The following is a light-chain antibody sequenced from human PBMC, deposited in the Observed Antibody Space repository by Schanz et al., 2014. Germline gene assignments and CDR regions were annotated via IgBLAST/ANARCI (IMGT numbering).Light chain of an antibody. J-gene: IGKJ1*01. CDR1: ESVSGY. Sequence: EIVLTQSPATLSVSPGERGTLSCRASESVSGYLAWYQQKPGQAPRLLIHGASSRATGIPDRFSGSGSGTDFTLTISRLEPEDFAVYYCQQYGESLWTFGPGTRVEIK. CDR2: GAS. CDR3: QQYGESLWT. V-gene: IGKV3-20*01.